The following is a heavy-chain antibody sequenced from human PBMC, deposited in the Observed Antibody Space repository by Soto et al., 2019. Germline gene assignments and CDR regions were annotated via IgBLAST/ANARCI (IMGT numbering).Heavy chain of an antibody. CDR2: IDSDGSGA. D-gene: IGHD5-18*01. Sequence: GGSLRLSCAASGFTFSNFWMHGVRQAPGKGLVWVSRIDSDGSGAMYADSVNGRLTISRDNAKSTLFLQMNSLRAEDTAVYYCATLNSFGSDYWGRGTLVTVSS. CDR3: ATLNSFGSDY. CDR1: GFTFSNFW. V-gene: IGHV3-74*03. J-gene: IGHJ4*02.